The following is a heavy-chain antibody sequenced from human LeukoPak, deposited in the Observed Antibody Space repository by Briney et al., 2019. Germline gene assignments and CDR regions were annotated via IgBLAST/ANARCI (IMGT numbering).Heavy chain of an antibody. V-gene: IGHV3-48*03. CDR1: GFIFSSYE. CDR3: ARVLTYYYDSSGFRDY. CDR2: ISSSGSYI. D-gene: IGHD3-22*01. J-gene: IGHJ4*02. Sequence: GGSLRLSCAASGFIFSSYEMNWVRQAPGKGLEWVSYISSSGSYIYYADSVKGRFTISGDNAKSSLYLQMNSLRAEDTAIYYCARVLTYYYDSSGFRDYWGQGTLVTVSS.